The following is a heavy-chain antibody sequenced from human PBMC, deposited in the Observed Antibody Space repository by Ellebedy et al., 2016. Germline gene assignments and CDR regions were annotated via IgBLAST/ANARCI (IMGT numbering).Heavy chain of an antibody. V-gene: IGHV5-51*01. CDR2: IYPGDSET. D-gene: IGHD6-6*01. CDR3: ARRVYSSSSGGYYMDV. J-gene: IGHJ6*03. Sequence: GESLKISXKGSGYRFTSYWIGWVRQMPGKGLEWMGIIYPGDSETTYSPSFQGQVTISTDKSISTAYLQWSSLKASDTAMYYCARRVYSSSSGGYYMDVWGKGTTVIVSS. CDR1: GYRFTSYW.